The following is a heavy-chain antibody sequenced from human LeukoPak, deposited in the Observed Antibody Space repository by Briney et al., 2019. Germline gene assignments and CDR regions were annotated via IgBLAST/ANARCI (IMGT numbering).Heavy chain of an antibody. V-gene: IGHV1-8*01. CDR2: MNPNSGNT. J-gene: IGHJ4*02. CDR1: GYTFTSYD. D-gene: IGHD1-26*01. CDR3: ARDVGGYSGSPFDY. Sequence: ASMKVSCKASGYTFTSYDINWVRQATGQGLEWKGWMNPNSGNTGYAQKFQGRVTMTRNTSISTAYMELSSLRSEDTAVYYCARDVGGYSGSPFDYWGQGTLVTVSS.